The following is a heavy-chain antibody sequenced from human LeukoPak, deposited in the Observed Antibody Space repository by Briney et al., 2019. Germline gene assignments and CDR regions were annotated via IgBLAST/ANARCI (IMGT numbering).Heavy chain of an antibody. J-gene: IGHJ4*02. CDR2: INPSGGST. CDR3: ARDPEGSGCYFDY. CDR1: GYTFTSYF. Sequence: GAAVKVSCKASGYTFTSYFMHWVRQAPGQGLEGMGIINPSGGSTSYAQKLQGRVTMTRDTSTSKVYMELTSLRSEDTAVYYCARDPEGSGCYFDYWGQGTLVTASS. V-gene: IGHV1-46*01. D-gene: IGHD6-19*01.